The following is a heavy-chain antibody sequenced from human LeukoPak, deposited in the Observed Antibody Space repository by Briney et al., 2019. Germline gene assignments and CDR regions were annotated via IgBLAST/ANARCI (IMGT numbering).Heavy chain of an antibody. J-gene: IGHJ4*02. Sequence: GGSLRLSCQASGFTFSIYAMSWVRQAPGKGLEWVSSINPDGGGSFFADSVKGRFTISRDDSRSVVYLQMNSLSAEDTAVYYCARSGVATCHYWGQGVLVTFSS. CDR1: GFTFSIYA. CDR2: INPDGGGS. CDR3: ARSGVATCHY. D-gene: IGHD2-15*01. V-gene: IGHV3-23*01.